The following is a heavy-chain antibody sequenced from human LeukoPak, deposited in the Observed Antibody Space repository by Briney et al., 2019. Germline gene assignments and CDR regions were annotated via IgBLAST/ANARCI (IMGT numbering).Heavy chain of an antibody. CDR3: ARDRAAYCGGDCYGRGYYYYMDV. D-gene: IGHD2-21*02. CDR2: INPNSGGT. V-gene: IGHV1-2*02. CDR1: GYTFTGYY. Sequence: GASVKVSCKASGYTFTGYYMHWVRQAPGQGLEWMGWINPNSGGTNYAQKFQGRVTMTRDTSISTAYMELSRLRSDDTAVYYCARDRAAYCGGDCYGRGYYYYMDVWGKGTTVTVSS. J-gene: IGHJ6*03.